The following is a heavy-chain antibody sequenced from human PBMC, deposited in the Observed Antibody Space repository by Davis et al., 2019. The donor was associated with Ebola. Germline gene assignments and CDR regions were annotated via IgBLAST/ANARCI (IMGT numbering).Heavy chain of an antibody. CDR1: GGTFSSYA. CDR3: ASSITMVQVDAFDI. V-gene: IGHV1-69*06. Sequence: SVKVSCKASGGTFSSYAISWVRQAPGQGLEWMGGIIPIFGTANYAQKFQGRVTITADKSTSTAYMELSSLRSEDTAVYYCASSITMVQVDAFDIWGQGTMVTVSS. J-gene: IGHJ3*02. CDR2: IIPIFGTA. D-gene: IGHD3-10*01.